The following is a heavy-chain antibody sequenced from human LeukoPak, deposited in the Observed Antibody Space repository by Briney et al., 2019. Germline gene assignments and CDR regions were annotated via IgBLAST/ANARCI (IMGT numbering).Heavy chain of an antibody. D-gene: IGHD5-24*01. J-gene: IGHJ4*02. CDR3: ARRTGYNYGPFDY. V-gene: IGHV3-23*01. Sequence: GGSLRLSCAASGITFSSHAMGWVRQAPGKGLEWVAAISDSGGHTYYADSVKGRFTISRDNSKNTLYLQMNSLRADDTAEYYCARRTGYNYGPFDYWGQGTLVTVSS. CDR2: ISDSGGHT. CDR1: GITFSSHA.